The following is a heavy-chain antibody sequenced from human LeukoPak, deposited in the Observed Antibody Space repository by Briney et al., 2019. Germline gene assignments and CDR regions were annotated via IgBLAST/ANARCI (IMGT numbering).Heavy chain of an antibody. D-gene: IGHD6-13*01. V-gene: IGHV3-48*03. CDR3: ARSNSSPPDY. J-gene: IGHJ4*02. CDR2: ISSSGSTI. Sequence: GGSLRLSCAASGFTFSSYEMNWVRQAPGKGLEWVSYISSSGSTIYYADSVKGRFTISRDNAKNSLYLQMNSLRAEDTAVYYCARSNSSPPDYWGQGTLVTVSS. CDR1: GFTFSSYE.